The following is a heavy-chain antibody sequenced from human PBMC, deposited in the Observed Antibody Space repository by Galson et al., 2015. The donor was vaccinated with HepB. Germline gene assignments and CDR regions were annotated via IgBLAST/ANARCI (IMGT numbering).Heavy chain of an antibody. V-gene: IGHV3-15*01. CDR3: TTLFSLEPREVLN. CDR1: GFTFSNAW. D-gene: IGHD1-1*01. J-gene: IGHJ1*01. Sequence: SLRLSCAASGFTFSNAWMSWVRQAPGKGLEWVGRIKSKTAGGTTDYAAPVIGRFTISIDDSKNTLYLQMNSLKTEDTAVYYCTTLFSLEPREVLNSGQGTLFTVSS. CDR2: IKSKTAGGTT.